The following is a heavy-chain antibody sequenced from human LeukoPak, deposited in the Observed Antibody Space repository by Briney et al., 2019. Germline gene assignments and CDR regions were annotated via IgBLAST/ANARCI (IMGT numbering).Heavy chain of an antibody. CDR2: TYYRSKWYN. D-gene: IGHD4-17*01. CDR1: GGSVSSNSAA. CDR3: ARVVMTTVTTSFDY. V-gene: IGHV6-1*01. J-gene: IGHJ4*02. Sequence: SQTLSLTCAISGGSVSSNSAAWNWIRQSPSRGLEWLGRTYYRSKWYNDYAVSVKSRITINPDTSKNQFSLQLNSVTPEDTAVYYCARVVMTTVTTSFDYWGQGTLVTVSS.